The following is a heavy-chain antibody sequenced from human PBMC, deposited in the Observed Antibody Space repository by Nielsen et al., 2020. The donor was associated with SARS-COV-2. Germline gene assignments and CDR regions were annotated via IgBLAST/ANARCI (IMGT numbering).Heavy chain of an antibody. J-gene: IGHJ4*02. CDR3: ARKGSGSYSPGYFDY. CDR1: GYTFTGYY. Sequence: SVKVSCKASGYTFTGYYMHWVRQAPGQGLEWMGGIIPIFGTANYAQKFQGRVTITADESTSTAYMELSSLRSEDTAVYYCARKGSGSYSPGYFDYWGQGTLVTVSS. D-gene: IGHD3-10*01. V-gene: IGHV1-69*13. CDR2: IIPIFGTA.